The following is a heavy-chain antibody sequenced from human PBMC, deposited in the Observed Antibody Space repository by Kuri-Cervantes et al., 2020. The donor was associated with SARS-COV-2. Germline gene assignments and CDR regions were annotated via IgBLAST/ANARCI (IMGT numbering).Heavy chain of an antibody. J-gene: IGHJ4*02. CDR3: GRNSEVAGAAAVDF. V-gene: IGHV3-48*03. CDR2: ISSSGSTI. CDR1: GFTFSSYE. Sequence: GESLKISCAASGFTFSSYEMNWVRQAPGKGLEWVSYISSSGSTIYYADSVKGRFTISRDNAKNSLYLQMNSLRAEDTAVYYCGRNSEVAGAAAVDFWGQGTLVTVSS. D-gene: IGHD6-19*01.